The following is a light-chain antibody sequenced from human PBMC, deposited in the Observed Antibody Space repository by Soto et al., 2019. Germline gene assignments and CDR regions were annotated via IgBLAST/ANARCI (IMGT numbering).Light chain of an antibody. CDR2: DAS. V-gene: IGKV3-11*01. CDR1: QSVSSY. J-gene: IGKJ4*01. CDR3: QQRSNWPPGGLT. Sequence: PGERATLSCRASQSVSSYLAWYQQKPGQAPRLLIYDASNRATGIPARFSGSGSGTDFTLTISSLEPEDFAVYYCQQRSNWPPGGLTFGGGTKVEIK.